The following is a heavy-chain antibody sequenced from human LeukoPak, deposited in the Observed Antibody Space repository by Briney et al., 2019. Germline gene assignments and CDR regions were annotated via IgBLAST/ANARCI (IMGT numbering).Heavy chain of an antibody. CDR2: IYYSGST. CDR3: ARHGTSGTNLNWFDP. V-gene: IGHV4-59*01. Sequence: SETLSLTCTVSGGSISSFYWSWIRQPPGKGLEWIGYIYYSGSTNYNPSLKSRVTISVDTSKNQFSLKLSSVTAADTAVYYCARHGTSGTNLNWFDPWDQGTLVTVSS. D-gene: IGHD1-1*01. CDR1: GGSISSFY. J-gene: IGHJ5*02.